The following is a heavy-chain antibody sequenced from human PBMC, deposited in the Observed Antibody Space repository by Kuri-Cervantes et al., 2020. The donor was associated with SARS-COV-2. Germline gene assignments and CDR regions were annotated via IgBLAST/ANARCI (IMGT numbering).Heavy chain of an antibody. CDR1: GGSFSGYY. J-gene: IGHJ4*02. CDR2: IDQSGRT. Sequence: ESLKISCAVCGGSFSGYYWTWIRQPPGKGLEWIGEIDQSGRTNYNPSLKSRVTISVDTSKHQFSLRLSSLTAADTAIYYCAAAVGFFDYWGQGTLVTVSS. D-gene: IGHD6-13*01. V-gene: IGHV4-34*01. CDR3: AAAVGFFDY.